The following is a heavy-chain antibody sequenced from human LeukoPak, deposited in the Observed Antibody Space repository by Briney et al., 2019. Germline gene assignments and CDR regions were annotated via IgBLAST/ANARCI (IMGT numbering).Heavy chain of an antibody. V-gene: IGHV1-69*13. D-gene: IGHD6-6*01. CDR1: GGTFSSYA. J-gene: IGHJ6*02. CDR2: IIPIFGTA. Sequence: GASVKVSCKASGGTFSSYAISWVRQAPGQGLEWMGRIIPIFGTANYAQKFQGRVTITADESTSTAYMELSSLRSEDTAVYYCARGLKYSSSSPYYYYGMDVWGQGTTVTVSS. CDR3: ARGLKYSSSSPYYYYGMDV.